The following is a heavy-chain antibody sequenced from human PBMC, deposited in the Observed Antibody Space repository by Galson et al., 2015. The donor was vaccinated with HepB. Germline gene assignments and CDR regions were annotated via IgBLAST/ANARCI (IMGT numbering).Heavy chain of an antibody. CDR1: GFTFDDYT. CDR3: AKDIRGRGDQYPEGMDV. CDR2: ISWDGGST. J-gene: IGHJ6*02. Sequence: SLRLSCAASGFTFDDYTMHWVRQAPGKGLEWVSLISWDGGSTYYADSVKGRFTISRDNSKNSLYLQMNSLRTEDTALYYCAKDIRGRGDQYPEGMDVWGQGTTVTVSS. D-gene: IGHD3-10*01. V-gene: IGHV3-43*01.